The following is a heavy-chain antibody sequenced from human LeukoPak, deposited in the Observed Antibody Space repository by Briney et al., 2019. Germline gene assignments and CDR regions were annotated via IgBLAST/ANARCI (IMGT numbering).Heavy chain of an antibody. D-gene: IGHD2-15*01. V-gene: IGHV1-2*02. CDR2: INPHNGGT. J-gene: IGHJ6*03. Sequence: ASVKVSCKSSGYTFIDNYIHWVRPPPAQGREWMGWINPHNGGTKYALKFQGRVTLTSDRSTTTVYMEVTRLRSDDTAVFYCAREAASFGTSLGYMDVWGKGTTVTVSS. CDR3: AREAASFGTSLGYMDV. CDR1: GYTFIDNY.